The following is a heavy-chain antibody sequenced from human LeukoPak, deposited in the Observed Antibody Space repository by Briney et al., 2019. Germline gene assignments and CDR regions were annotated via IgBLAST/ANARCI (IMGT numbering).Heavy chain of an antibody. J-gene: IGHJ5*02. CDR3: AKGSLWFGESRFDP. V-gene: IGHV3-23*01. CDR1: GFTVSSNY. D-gene: IGHD3-10*01. CDR2: VSGNGGST. Sequence: GGSLRLSCAASGFTVSSNYMSWVRQGPGKGLDWVSSVSGNGGSTYYADSVKGRFTISRDNSKNTLYLQMKNLRAEDTAVYYCAKGSLWFGESRFDPWGQGTLVTVSS.